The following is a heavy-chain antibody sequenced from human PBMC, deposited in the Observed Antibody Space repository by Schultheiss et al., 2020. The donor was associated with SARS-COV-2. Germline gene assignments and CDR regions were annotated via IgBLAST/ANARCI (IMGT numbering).Heavy chain of an antibody. CDR3: AKEIYDFWSGYFSDAFDI. Sequence: GGSLRLSCAASGFTFSSYGMHWVRQAPGKGLEWVAVISYDGSNKYYADSVKGRFTISRDNSKNTLYLQMNSLRAEDTAVYYCAKEIYDFWSGYFSDAFDIWGQGTMVTVSS. CDR2: ISYDGSNK. D-gene: IGHD3-3*01. CDR1: GFTFSSYG. V-gene: IGHV3-30*18. J-gene: IGHJ3*02.